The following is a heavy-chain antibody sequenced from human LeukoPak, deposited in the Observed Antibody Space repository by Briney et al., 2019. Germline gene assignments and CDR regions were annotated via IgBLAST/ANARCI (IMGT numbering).Heavy chain of an antibody. V-gene: IGHV3-48*03. D-gene: IGHD2-15*01. CDR2: ISNRGTTI. J-gene: IGHJ4*02. CDR1: GFTFNSYE. CDR3: ASYIVETLDY. Sequence: QPGGSLRLSCAASGFTFNSYEMNWVRQAPGKGPEWVSYISNRGTTIYYADSVRGRFTISRDNAKNSLYLQMNSLRAEDTAIYYYASYIVETLDYWGQGTLVTVSS.